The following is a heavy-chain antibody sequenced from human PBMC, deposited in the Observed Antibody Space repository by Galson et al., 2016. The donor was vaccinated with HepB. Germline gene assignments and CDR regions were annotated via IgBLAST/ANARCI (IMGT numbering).Heavy chain of an antibody. CDR3: ARGGTPSGLDI. D-gene: IGHD3-16*01. CDR2: INRDGSGT. V-gene: IGHV3-74*03. CDR1: ESTFGNHW. Sequence: SLRLSCADSESTFGNHWVYWVRQAPGKGLVWVSKINRDGSGTAYADSVKGRFTTSRDNAKNTLYLQMNSLRDEDTALYYCARGGTPSGLDIWGQGTMVTVSS. J-gene: IGHJ3*02.